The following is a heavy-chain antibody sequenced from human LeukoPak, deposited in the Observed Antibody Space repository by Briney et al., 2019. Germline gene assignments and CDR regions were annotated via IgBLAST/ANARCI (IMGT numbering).Heavy chain of an antibody. V-gene: IGHV1-69*04. CDR3: ARGTPNTYYYDSSGYRPFDY. J-gene: IGHJ4*02. CDR2: IIPILGIA. CDR1: GGTFSSYA. Sequence: SVKVSCKASGGTFSSYAISWVRQAPGQGLEWMGRIIPILGIANYAQKFQGRVTITADKSTSTAYMELSSLRSEDTAVYYCARGTPNTYYYDSSGYRPFDYWGQGTLVTVSS. D-gene: IGHD3-22*01.